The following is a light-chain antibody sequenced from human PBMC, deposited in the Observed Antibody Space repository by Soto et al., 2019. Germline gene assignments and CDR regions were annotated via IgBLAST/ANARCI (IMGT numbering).Light chain of an antibody. V-gene: IGLV1-40*01. CDR1: SSNIGAGSD. CDR2: GSY. Sequence: SVLTQPPSVSGAPGQRVTISCTGSSSNIGAGSDVHWYQQVPGTAPKLLVYGSYNRPSGVPDRFSGAKSGTSASLAITGLQAEDEADFYCQSYDSSLSDWVFGTGTKLTVL. J-gene: IGLJ1*01. CDR3: QSYDSSLSDWV.